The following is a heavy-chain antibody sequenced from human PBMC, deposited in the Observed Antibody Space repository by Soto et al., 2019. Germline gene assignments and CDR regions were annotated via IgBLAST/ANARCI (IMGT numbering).Heavy chain of an antibody. CDR2: IIPIFGTA. V-gene: IGHV1-69*13. D-gene: IGHD1-26*01. J-gene: IGHJ6*02. CDR1: GGSFSSYA. Sequence: GXSVKGSCKASGGSFSSYAISWVRQAPGQGLEWMGGIIPIFGTANYAQKFQGRVTITADESTSTAYMELSSLRSEDTAVYYCAASIVGATTVYYYYGMDVWGQGTTVTVSS. CDR3: AASIVGATTVYYYYGMDV.